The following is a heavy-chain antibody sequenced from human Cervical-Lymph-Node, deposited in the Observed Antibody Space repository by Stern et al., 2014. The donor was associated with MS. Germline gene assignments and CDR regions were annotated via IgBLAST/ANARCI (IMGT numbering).Heavy chain of an antibody. J-gene: IGHJ4*02. V-gene: IGHV2-5*02. D-gene: IGHD3-10*01. CDR2: IYWDDDK. CDR1: GFSLNSRGVG. Sequence: QITLKESGPTLVKPTQTLTLTCTFSGFSLNSRGVGVGWIRQPPGKALEWLAIIYWDDDKTSSPFMKRSLILTKDASKSQGVLTITNMDPVDTATYYCAHTLITLDRGVPFDYWGQGTLVIVSS. CDR3: AHTLITLDRGVPFDY.